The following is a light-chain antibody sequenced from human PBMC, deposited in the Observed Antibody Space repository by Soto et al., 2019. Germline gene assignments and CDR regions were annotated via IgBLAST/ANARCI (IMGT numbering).Light chain of an antibody. CDR3: QVWDSGSDYV. V-gene: IGLV3-21*02. Sequence: SYELTQPPSVSVAPGQTARMTCGGNNIGGKSVHWYQQRPGQAPALVVYDDTDRPSGIPERFSGSNSGNTATLTISRVEAGDEADYYCQVWDSGSDYVFGTGTKVTVL. CDR2: DDT. J-gene: IGLJ1*01. CDR1: NIGGKS.